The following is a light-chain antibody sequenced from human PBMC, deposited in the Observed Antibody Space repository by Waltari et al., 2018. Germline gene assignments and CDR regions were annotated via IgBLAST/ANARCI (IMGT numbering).Light chain of an antibody. J-gene: IGKJ3*01. Sequence: DVLVTQSPSSLSASVGDRVTITCRASHYIANVLNWYQHMPGKAPRLLILDASTLQPGVSPRFSGSTSGTDFILTIDNLHPEDFATYYCQQTYKSPPTFGPGTKVDV. V-gene: IGKV1-39*01. CDR2: DAS. CDR1: HYIANV. CDR3: QQTYKSPPT.